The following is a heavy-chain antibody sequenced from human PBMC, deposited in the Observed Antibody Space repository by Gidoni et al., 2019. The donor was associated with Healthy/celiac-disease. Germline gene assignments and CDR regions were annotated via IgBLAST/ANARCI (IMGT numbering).Heavy chain of an antibody. CDR2: INPNSGGT. D-gene: IGHD4-17*01. Sequence: QVQLVQSGAEVKKPGSSVKVSCKASGYTFTGSYMHWVRQAPGQGLEWMGRINPNSGGTNYAQKFQGRVTMTRDTSISTAYMELSRLRSDDTAVYYCARDGLNDYGDSDFDYWGQGTLVTVSS. CDR3: ARDGLNDYGDSDFDY. V-gene: IGHV1-2*06. J-gene: IGHJ4*02. CDR1: GYTFTGSY.